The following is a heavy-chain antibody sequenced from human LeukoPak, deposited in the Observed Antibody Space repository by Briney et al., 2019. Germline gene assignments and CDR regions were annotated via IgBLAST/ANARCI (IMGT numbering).Heavy chain of an antibody. CDR3: ARDRGIVGATGYYYMDV. Sequence: GSLRLSCAASGFTFSSYGMHWVRQAPGKGLEWVAFIRYDGSNKYYADSVKGRFTISRDNSKNTLYLQMNSLRAEDTAVYYCARDRGIVGATGYYYMDVWGKGTTVTVSS. V-gene: IGHV3-30*02. CDR1: GFTFSSYG. D-gene: IGHD1-26*01. CDR2: IRYDGSNK. J-gene: IGHJ6*03.